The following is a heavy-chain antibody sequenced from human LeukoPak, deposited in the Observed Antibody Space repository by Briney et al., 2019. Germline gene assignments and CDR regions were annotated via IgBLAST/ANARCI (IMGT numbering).Heavy chain of an antibody. CDR2: IKQDGSDK. J-gene: IGHJ4*02. CDR3: ATYSSAFSY. D-gene: IGHD6-19*01. Sequence: GGSLRLSCAASGFTFSSYWMSWVRQAPGKGLEGVANIKQDGSDKYYVDSVKGRFTISRDNAKNSLYLQMNSLRAEDTAVYYCATYSSAFSYWGQGTLVTVSS. V-gene: IGHV3-7*01. CDR1: GFTFSSYW.